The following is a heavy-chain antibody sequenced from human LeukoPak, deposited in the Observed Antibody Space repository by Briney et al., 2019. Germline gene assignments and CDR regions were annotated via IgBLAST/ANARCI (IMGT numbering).Heavy chain of an antibody. CDR2: IYPGDSDT. CDR1: GFTFDDYG. Sequence: GGSLRLSCAASGFTFDDYGMSWVRQAPGKGLEWMGIIYPGDSDTRYSPSFQGQVTISADKSISTAYLQWSSLKASDTAMYYCARREPGAAAGTDYWGQGTLVTVSS. D-gene: IGHD6-13*01. V-gene: IGHV5-51*01. CDR3: ARREPGAAAGTDY. J-gene: IGHJ4*02.